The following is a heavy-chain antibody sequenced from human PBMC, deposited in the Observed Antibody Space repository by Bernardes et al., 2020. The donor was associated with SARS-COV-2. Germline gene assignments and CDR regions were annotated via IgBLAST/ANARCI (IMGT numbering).Heavy chain of an antibody. CDR2: IRNKAYGGTT. J-gene: IGHJ3*02. V-gene: IGHV3-49*04. CDR3: TRDHLPNDASDI. CDR1: GFRFGDYA. Sequence: GGSLRLSCTASGFRFGDYAMSWVRQAPGKGLEWLGFIRNKAYGGTTQYAASVRGRFTISRDDSKSIAYLQMNSLITEDTAVYYCTRDHLPNDASDIWGQGTMVT.